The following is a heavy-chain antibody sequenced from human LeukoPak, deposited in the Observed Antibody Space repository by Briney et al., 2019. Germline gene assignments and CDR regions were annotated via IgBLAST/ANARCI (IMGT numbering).Heavy chain of an antibody. J-gene: IGHJ6*02. CDR1: GFTFSSYG. CDR2: ISYDGSNK. V-gene: IGHV3-30*03. D-gene: IGHD2-15*01. Sequence: PGGSLRLSCAASGFTFSSYGMPWVRQAPGKGLEWVAVISYDGSNKYYADSVKGRFTISRDNAKNTLYLQMNSLKAEDTAVYYCTRDQSTISTATYALDVWGQGTAVIVAS. CDR3: TRDQSTISTATYALDV.